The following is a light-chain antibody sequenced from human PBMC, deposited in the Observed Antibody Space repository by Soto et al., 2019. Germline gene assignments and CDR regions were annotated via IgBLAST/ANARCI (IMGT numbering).Light chain of an antibody. CDR3: QSYDSGLQLV. Sequence: QSVLTQPPSVSGAPGQRVTISCTGSSSNIGANFDVHWYQQLPGTAPKLLLYYNTNRPSGVPGRCSGSKSGTSASLAITGLQDDDEGDYYCQSYDSGLQLVFGGGTKLTVL. J-gene: IGLJ3*02. V-gene: IGLV1-40*01. CDR2: YNT. CDR1: SSNIGANFD.